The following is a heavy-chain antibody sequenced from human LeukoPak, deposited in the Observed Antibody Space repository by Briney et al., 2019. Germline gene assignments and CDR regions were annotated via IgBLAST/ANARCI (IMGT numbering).Heavy chain of an antibody. CDR2: IKQDGSEK. D-gene: IGHD3-3*01. Sequence: GGSLRLSCAVSGFTFSSYWMSWVRQAPGKGLEWVANIKQDGSEKYYVDSVKGRFTISRDNAKNSLYLQMNSLRAEDTAVYYCARDFWSGLDYWGQGTLVTVSS. CDR3: ARDFWSGLDY. V-gene: IGHV3-7*03. CDR1: GFTFSSYW. J-gene: IGHJ4*02.